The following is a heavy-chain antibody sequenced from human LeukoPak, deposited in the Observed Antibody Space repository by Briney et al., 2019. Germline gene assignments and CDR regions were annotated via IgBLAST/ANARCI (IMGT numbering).Heavy chain of an antibody. V-gene: IGHV1-18*01. D-gene: IGHD6-19*01. CDR1: GYTFTSYG. J-gene: IGHJ3*02. Sequence: ASVKVSCKASGYTFTSYGISWVRQAPGQGLEWMGWISAYNGNTNYAQKLQGRVTMTTDTSTSTAYMELRSLRSDDTAVYYCARDLYSSGEVAFDIWGQGTMVTVSS. CDR2: ISAYNGNT. CDR3: ARDLYSSGEVAFDI.